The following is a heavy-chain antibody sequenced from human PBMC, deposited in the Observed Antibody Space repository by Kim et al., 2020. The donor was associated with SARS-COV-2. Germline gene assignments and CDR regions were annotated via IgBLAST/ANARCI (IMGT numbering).Heavy chain of an antibody. J-gene: IGHJ6*02. V-gene: IGHV3-21*01. CDR1: GFTFSSYS. CDR3: ARVPHYLTGYHYYYYGMDV. D-gene: IGHD3-9*01. CDR2: ISSSSSYI. Sequence: GGSLRLSCAASGFTFSSYSMNWVRQAPGKGLEWVSSISSSSSYIYYADSVKGRFTISRDNAKNSLYLQMNSLRAEDTAVYYCARVPHYLTGYHYYYYGMDVWGQGTTVTVSS.